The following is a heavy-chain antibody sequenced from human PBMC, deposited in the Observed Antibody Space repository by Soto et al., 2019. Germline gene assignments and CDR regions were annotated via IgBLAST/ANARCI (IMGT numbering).Heavy chain of an antibody. CDR3: XXXXXXXXXXXXXY. Sequence: QVQLQESGPGLVKPSGTLSLTCAVSGGSISSSNWWSWVRQPPGEGLEWIGEIYHSGSTNYNPSLKSXVTISVXKSXXXFXXXXXXXXXAXXXXXXXXXXXXXXXXXXXXYXGQGTLVTVSS. V-gene: IGHV4-4*02. CDR2: IYHSGST. CDR1: GGSISSSNW. J-gene: IGHJ4*02.